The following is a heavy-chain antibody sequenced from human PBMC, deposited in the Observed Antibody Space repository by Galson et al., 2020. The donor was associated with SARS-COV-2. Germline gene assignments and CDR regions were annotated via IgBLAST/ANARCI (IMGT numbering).Heavy chain of an antibody. CDR1: GYTFTSYG. D-gene: IGHD1-26*01. V-gene: IGHV1-18*01. J-gene: IGHJ4*02. CDR2: ISAYNGNT. CDR3: AITLVAATAFDY. Sequence: ASVKVSCKASGYTFTSYGISWVRQAPGQGLEWMGWISAYNGNTNYAQKLQGRVTMTTDTSTSTAYMELRSLRSDDTAVYYCAITLVAATAFDYWGQGTLVTVSS.